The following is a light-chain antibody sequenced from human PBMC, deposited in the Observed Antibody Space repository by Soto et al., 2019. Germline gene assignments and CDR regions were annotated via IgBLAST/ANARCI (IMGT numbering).Light chain of an antibody. CDR2: EVS. V-gene: IGLV2-14*01. J-gene: IGLJ1*01. CDR3: SSYTSSSTPCV. Sequence: QSVLTQPASVSGSPGQSITISCTGTSSDVGGYDHVSWYQLHPGKAPKLMVFEVSNRPSGVSNRFSGSKSGNTASLTISGLQAEDEADYYCSSYTSSSTPCVFGTGTKLTVL. CDR1: SSDVGGYDH.